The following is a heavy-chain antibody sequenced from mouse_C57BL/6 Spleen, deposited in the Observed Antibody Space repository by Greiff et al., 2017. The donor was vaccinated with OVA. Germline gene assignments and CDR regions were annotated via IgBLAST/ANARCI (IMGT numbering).Heavy chain of an antibody. CDR2: IDPSDSYT. D-gene: IGHD1-1*01. Sequence: QVQLKQPGAELVRPGTSVKLSCMASGYTFTSYWMHWVKQRPGQGLEWIGVIDPSDSYTNYNQKFKGKATLTVDTSSSTAYMQLSSLTSEDSAVYYCARGEFITTVVEDYFDYWGQGTTLTVSS. J-gene: IGHJ2*01. CDR3: ARGEFITTVVEDYFDY. V-gene: IGHV1-59*01. CDR1: GYTFTSYW.